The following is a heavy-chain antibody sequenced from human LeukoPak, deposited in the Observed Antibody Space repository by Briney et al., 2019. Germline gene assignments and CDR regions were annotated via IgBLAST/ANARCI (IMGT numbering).Heavy chain of an antibody. Sequence: GGSLRLSCAASGFTFSSYGMHWVRQAPGKGLEWVAVIWYDGSNKYYADSVKGRFTISRDNSKNTLSLQMNSLRAEDTAVYYCARDRESRPWAAFDIWGQGTMVTVSS. V-gene: IGHV3-33*01. J-gene: IGHJ3*02. CDR3: ARDRESRPWAAFDI. CDR2: IWYDGSNK. CDR1: GFTFSSYG.